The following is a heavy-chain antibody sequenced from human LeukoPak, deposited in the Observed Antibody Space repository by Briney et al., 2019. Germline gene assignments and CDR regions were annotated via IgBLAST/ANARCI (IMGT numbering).Heavy chain of an antibody. CDR3: AKGGTGTAVRYFDY. Sequence: GGSLRLSCAASGFTFNNYGMNWVRQAPGKGLEWVSLVSTSGNNGYYADSVQGRFTISRDNSKNSLYLQMNSLRAEDTAVYYCAKGGTGTAVRYFDYWGQGTLVTVSS. CDR1: GFTFNNYG. V-gene: IGHV3-23*01. CDR2: VSTSGNNG. J-gene: IGHJ4*02. D-gene: IGHD1-7*01.